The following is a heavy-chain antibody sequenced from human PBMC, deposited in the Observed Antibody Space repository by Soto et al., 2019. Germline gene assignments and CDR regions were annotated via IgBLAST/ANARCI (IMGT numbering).Heavy chain of an antibody. V-gene: IGHV1-18*01. CDR2: ISAYNGNT. Sequence: ASVKVSCKASGYTFTSYGISWVRQAPGQGLEWMGWISAYNGNTNYAQKLQGRVTMTTDTSTSTAYMELRSLRSDDTAVYYCAKYYYDSSGTPLFDYWGQGTLVTVSS. J-gene: IGHJ4*02. CDR1: GYTFTSYG. D-gene: IGHD3-22*01. CDR3: AKYYYDSSGTPLFDY.